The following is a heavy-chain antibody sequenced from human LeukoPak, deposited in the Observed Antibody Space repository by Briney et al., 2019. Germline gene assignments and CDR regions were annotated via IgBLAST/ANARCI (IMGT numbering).Heavy chain of an antibody. CDR2: IYYGGST. J-gene: IGHJ4*02. V-gene: IGHV4-39*07. CDR1: GGSISSSSYY. CDR3: ARWIQVWSKYYFDY. D-gene: IGHD5-18*01. Sequence: SETLSLTCTVSGGSISSSSYYWGWIRQPPGKGLEWIGSIYYGGSTYNNPSLKSRVTISVDTSKNQFSLKLSSVTAADTAVYYCARWIQVWSKYYFDYWGQGTLVTVSS.